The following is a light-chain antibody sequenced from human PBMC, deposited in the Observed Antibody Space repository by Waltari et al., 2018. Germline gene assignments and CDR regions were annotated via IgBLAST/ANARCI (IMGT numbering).Light chain of an antibody. Sequence: EIVLTQSPGTLSLSPGERATLSCRASQSVSSNYLAWYQQKPGQAPRLLSYGASNRASGIPDRFSGTGSGTDFTLTISSLEPEDFAIYYCQQYGSSPPYTFGQGTKLDI. CDR2: GAS. CDR3: QQYGSSPPYT. CDR1: QSVSSNY. V-gene: IGKV3-20*01. J-gene: IGKJ2*01.